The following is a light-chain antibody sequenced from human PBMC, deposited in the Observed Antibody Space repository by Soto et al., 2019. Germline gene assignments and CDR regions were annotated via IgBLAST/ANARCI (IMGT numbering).Light chain of an antibody. CDR3: SSYTSSSTYV. V-gene: IGLV2-14*01. J-gene: IGLJ1*01. Sequence: QSALTQPASVSGSPGQWITISCTGTSSDVGGYNYVSWYQQHPGKAPKLMIYDVSNRPSGVSNRSSGSKSVNTASLTISGLQAEDEADYYCSSYTSSSTYVFGTGTKLTVL. CDR1: SSDVGGYNY. CDR2: DVS.